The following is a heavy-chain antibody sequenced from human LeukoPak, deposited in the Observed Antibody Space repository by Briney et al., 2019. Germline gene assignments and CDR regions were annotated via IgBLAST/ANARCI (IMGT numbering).Heavy chain of an antibody. CDR3: ARCNYYDSSRHPTSFEN. Sequence: GGSLRLSCAASGFTFGSYWMTWVRQAPGKGLEWVANIKEDESEKYYVDSVRGRFTISRDNAKNSLYLQMSSLRAEDTAVYYCARCNYYDSSRHPTSFENWGPGTLVTVSS. CDR1: GFTFGSYW. J-gene: IGHJ4*02. V-gene: IGHV3-7*01. D-gene: IGHD3-22*01. CDR2: IKEDESEK.